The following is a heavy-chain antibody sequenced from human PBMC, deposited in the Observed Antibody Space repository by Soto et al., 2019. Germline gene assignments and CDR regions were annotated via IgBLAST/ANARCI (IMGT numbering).Heavy chain of an antibody. V-gene: IGHV3-48*03. D-gene: IGHD1-26*01. CDR2: ISSSGSTI. CDR3: ARESRGGSYPPGRFDP. Sequence: EVQLVESGGGLVQPGGSLRLSCAASGFTFSSYEMNWVRQAPGKGLEWVSYISSSGSTIYYADSVKGRFTISIDNAKNSLYLQMNSLRAEDTAVYYCARESRGGSYPPGRFDPWGQGTLVTVSS. J-gene: IGHJ5*02. CDR1: GFTFSSYE.